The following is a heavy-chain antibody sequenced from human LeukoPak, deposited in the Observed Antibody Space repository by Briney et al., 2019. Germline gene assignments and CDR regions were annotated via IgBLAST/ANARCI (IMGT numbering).Heavy chain of an antibody. CDR2: INPSGGST. CDR1: GYTFTSYY. J-gene: IGHJ4*02. CDR3: ARLNIPYGSGSYYYDY. D-gene: IGHD3-10*01. V-gene: IGHV1-46*01. Sequence: ASVKVSCKASGYTFTSYYMHWVRQAPGQGLEWMGIINPSGGSTSYAQKFQGRVTMTRNTSISTAYMELSSLRSEDTAVYYCARLNIPYGSGSYYYDYWGQGTLVTVSS.